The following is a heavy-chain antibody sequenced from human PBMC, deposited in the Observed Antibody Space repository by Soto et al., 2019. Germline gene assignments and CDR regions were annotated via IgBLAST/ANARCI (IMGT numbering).Heavy chain of an antibody. Sequence: SETLSLTCTVSGGSVGSGYYYWSWIRQPPGKGLEWIGYIYYSGSTNYNPSLKSRVTISRDTSKNQFSLKLSSVTAADAAVYYCAREGCSGGSCYSGYNLGIDYWGQGTLVTVSS. J-gene: IGHJ4*02. CDR3: AREGCSGGSCYSGYNLGIDY. V-gene: IGHV4-61*01. CDR2: IYYSGST. CDR1: GGSVGSGYYY. D-gene: IGHD2-15*01.